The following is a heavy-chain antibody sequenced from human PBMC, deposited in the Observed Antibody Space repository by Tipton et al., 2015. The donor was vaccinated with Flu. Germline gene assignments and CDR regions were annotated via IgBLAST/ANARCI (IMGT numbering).Heavy chain of an antibody. CDR3: ARAPFITMVRGVSGYYYGMDV. CDR1: GYTFTSYD. D-gene: IGHD3-10*01. CDR2: MNPNSGNT. Sequence: QVQLVQSGAEVKKPGASVKVSCKASGYTFTSYDINWVRQATGQGLEWMGWMNPNSGNTGYAQKFQGRVTMTRNTSISTAYMELSSLRSEDTAVYYCARAPFITMVRGVSGYYYGMDVWGQGTTVTVSS. J-gene: IGHJ6*02. V-gene: IGHV1-8*01.